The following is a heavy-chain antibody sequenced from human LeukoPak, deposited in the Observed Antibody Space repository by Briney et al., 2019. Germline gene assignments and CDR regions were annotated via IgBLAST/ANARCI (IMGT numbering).Heavy chain of an antibody. D-gene: IGHD2-15*01. CDR2: IKQDGGEK. CDR3: AGSRGYCSGGSCYFDY. J-gene: IGHJ4*02. V-gene: IGHV3-7*01. Sequence: GGSLRLSCAASGFTFSNYWMNWVRQAPGKGLELVASIKQDGGEKYYLDSVKGRFSISRDNAKNSLFLQMNSLRAEDTAVYYCAGSRGYCSGGSCYFDYWGQGTLVTVSS. CDR1: GFTFSNYW.